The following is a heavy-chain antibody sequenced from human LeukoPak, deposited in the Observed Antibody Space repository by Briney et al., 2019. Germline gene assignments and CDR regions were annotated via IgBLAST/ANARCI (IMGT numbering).Heavy chain of an antibody. CDR3: ARSGILVVPAAHNWFDP. CDR1: GGSISSYY. CDR2: IYTSGST. V-gene: IGHV4-4*07. Sequence: SETLSLTCTVSGGSISSYYWSWIRQPAGKGLEWIGRIYTSGSTNYNPSLKSRVTMSVDTSKNQFSLKLSSVTAADTAVYYCARSGILVVPAAHNWFDPWGQGTLVTVSS. D-gene: IGHD2-2*01. J-gene: IGHJ5*02.